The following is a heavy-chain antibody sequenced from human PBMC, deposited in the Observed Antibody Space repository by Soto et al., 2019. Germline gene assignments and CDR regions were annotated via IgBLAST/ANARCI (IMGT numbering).Heavy chain of an antibody. CDR3: ARGRKGYSSTWYVD. CDR1: GGSCSDYY. J-gene: IGHJ4*02. CDR2: ISHSGGT. Sequence: QVQLQQWGAGLLKPSETLSLTCAFSGGSCSDYYWVLIRQPPGKGLEWIGEISHSGGTNFNPSLKRRVTISIDAAKNHFSLKLSSVTAADTAVYYCARGRKGYSSTWYVDWGQGTLVTVSS. D-gene: IGHD6-13*01. V-gene: IGHV4-34*02.